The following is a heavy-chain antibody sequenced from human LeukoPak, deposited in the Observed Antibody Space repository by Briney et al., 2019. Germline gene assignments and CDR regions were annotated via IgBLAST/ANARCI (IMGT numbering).Heavy chain of an antibody. J-gene: IGHJ4*02. CDR1: EFIFSSYW. CDR3: ARYSSGYYFDY. CDR2: IKQDGSEK. V-gene: IGHV3-7*01. D-gene: IGHD3-22*01. Sequence: GGSLRLSCAASEFIFSSYWMSWVRQAPGKGPEWVANIKQDGSEKYYVDSVKGRFTISRDNAKNSLYLQMNSLRAEDTAVYYCARYSSGYYFDYWGQGTLVTVSS.